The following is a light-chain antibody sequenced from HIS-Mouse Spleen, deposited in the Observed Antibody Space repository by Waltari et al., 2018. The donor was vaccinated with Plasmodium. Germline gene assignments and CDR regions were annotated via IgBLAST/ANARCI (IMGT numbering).Light chain of an antibody. J-gene: IGLJ2*01. V-gene: IGLV3-9*01. CDR2: RDS. CDR1: NIGSKN. CDR3: QVWDSSTVV. Sequence: SYELTQPLSVSVALGQTARITCGGNNIGSKNVHWYQPKPGQAPVLVIYRDSNRPSGIPERFSGYNSGNTATLTISRAQAGDEADYYCQVWDSSTVVFGGGTKLTVL.